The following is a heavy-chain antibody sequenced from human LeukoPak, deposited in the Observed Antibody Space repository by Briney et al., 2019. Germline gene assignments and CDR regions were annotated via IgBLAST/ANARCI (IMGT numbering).Heavy chain of an antibody. CDR3: ARGGIVGATPLPYFDY. CDR2: IYHSGST. CDR1: GGSISSGGYS. D-gene: IGHD1-26*01. J-gene: IGHJ4*02. V-gene: IGHV4-30-2*01. Sequence: SETLSLTCAVSGGSISSGGYSWSWIRQPPGKGLEWIGYIYHSGSTYYNPSLKSRVTISVDRSKNQFSLKLSSVTAADTAVYYCARGGIVGATPLPYFDYWGQGTLVTVSS.